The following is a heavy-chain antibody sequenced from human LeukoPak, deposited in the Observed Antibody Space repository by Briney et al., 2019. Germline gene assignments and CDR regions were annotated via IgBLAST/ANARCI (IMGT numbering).Heavy chain of an antibody. CDR1: GLTFSSHW. J-gene: IGHJ4*02. V-gene: IGHV3-74*01. Sequence: GGSLRLSCAASGLTFSSHWMHWVRQAPGKGLVWVSRITNDGSSTTYADSVKGRFTISRDNAKNSLYLQMNSLRAEDTAVYYCAREPYSGSYFDDWGQGTLVTVSS. CDR2: ITNDGSST. CDR3: AREPYSGSYFDD. D-gene: IGHD1-26*01.